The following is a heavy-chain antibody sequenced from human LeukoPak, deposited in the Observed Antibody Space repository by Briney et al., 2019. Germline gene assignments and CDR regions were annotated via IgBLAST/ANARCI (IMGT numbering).Heavy chain of an antibody. CDR3: AGGSSSSSSWRPYYYYYYMDV. CDR1: GYTFTSYD. J-gene: IGHJ6*03. V-gene: IGHV1-8*01. D-gene: IGHD6-6*01. Sequence: ASVKVSCKASGYTFTSYDINWVRQATGQGLEWMGWMNPNSGNTGYAQKFQGRVTITRNTSISTAYMELSSLRSEGTAVYYCAGGSSSSSSWRPYYYYYYMDVWGKGITVTVSS. CDR2: MNPNSGNT.